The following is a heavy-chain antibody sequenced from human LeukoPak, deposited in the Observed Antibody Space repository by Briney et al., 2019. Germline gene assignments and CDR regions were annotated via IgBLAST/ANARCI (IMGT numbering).Heavy chain of an antibody. CDR3: ARTFYYDSSTYPNWFDP. Sequence: GSLRLSCASSGFTFSSCSMNWVRQAPGEGLEWVSYISSSSSTIYYADSVKGRFTISRDNAKNSLYLQMNSLTDEDTAVYYCARTFYYDSSTYPNWFDPWGQGTLVTVSS. J-gene: IGHJ5*02. CDR1: GFTFSSCS. V-gene: IGHV3-48*02. CDR2: ISSSSSTI. D-gene: IGHD3-22*01.